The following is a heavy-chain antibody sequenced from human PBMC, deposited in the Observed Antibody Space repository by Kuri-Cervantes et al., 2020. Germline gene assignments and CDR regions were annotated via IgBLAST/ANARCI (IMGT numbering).Heavy chain of an antibody. CDR2: INPSGGST. CDR1: GYTFITYY. Sequence: ASVKVSCKASGYTFITYYIHWVRQAPGQGLEWMGIINPSGGSTSYAQKFQDRVTMTRDTSTTTVYMELSSLRSEDTAVYYCARDILEGFSRANWFDPWGQGTLVTVSS. V-gene: IGHV1-46*01. D-gene: IGHD3-3*01. J-gene: IGHJ5*02. CDR3: ARDILEGFSRANWFDP.